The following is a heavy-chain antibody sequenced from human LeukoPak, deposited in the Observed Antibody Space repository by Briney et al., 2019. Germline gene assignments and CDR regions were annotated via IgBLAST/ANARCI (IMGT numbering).Heavy chain of an antibody. CDR3: AKDTLRSAEGYF. J-gene: IGHJ4*02. CDR1: GVTFSKYS. V-gene: IGHV3-30*02. Sequence: GGSLRLSCATSGVTFSKYSMQWVRQAPGKGLEWVAFVRFDTSQIYYADSVKGRFTISRDNSKSTLYLQMDSLRAEDTAVYYCAKDTLRSAEGYFWGQGILVTVSS. D-gene: IGHD3-22*01. CDR2: VRFDTSQI.